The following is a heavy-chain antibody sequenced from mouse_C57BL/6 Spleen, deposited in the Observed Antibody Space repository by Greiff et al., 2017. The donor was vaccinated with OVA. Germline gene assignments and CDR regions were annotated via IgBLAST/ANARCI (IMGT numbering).Heavy chain of an antibody. CDR3: ARSTTVVPYYAMDY. CDR2: IHPNSGST. D-gene: IGHD1-1*01. CDR1: GYTFTSYW. J-gene: IGHJ4*01. Sequence: QVQLQQPGAELVKPGASVKLSCKASGYTFTSYWMHWVKQRPGQGLELIGMIHPNSGSTNYNEKFKSKATLTVDKSSSTAYMQLSSLTSEDSAVYYCARSTTVVPYYAMDYWGQGTSVTVSS. V-gene: IGHV1-64*01.